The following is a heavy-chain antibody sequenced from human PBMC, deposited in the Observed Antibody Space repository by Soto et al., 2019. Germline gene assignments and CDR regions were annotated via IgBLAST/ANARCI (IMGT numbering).Heavy chain of an antibody. CDR2: ISGSGGST. CDR3: AKPNHDSSGYYGY. D-gene: IGHD3-22*01. Sequence: EVQLLESGGVLVQPGGSLRLSCAASGFTFSSYDMSWVRQAPGKGLEWVSAISGSGGSTYYADSVKGRFTISRDNSKNTPYLQMNSLRAEDTAIYYCAKPNHDSSGYYGYWGQGTLVTVSS. CDR1: GFTFSSYD. J-gene: IGHJ4*02. V-gene: IGHV3-23*01.